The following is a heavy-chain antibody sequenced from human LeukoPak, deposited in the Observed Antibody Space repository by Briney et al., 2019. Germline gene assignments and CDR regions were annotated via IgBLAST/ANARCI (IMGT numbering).Heavy chain of an antibody. V-gene: IGHV1-18*01. J-gene: IGHJ4*02. Sequence: ASVKVSCKASGYTFTNFGISWVRQAPGQGLEWMGWISAYNGNTNYAQKLQGRITMTTDTSTNTAYMELRSLRSDVTAVYYCSRSGPGSCSGGSCYSNYWGQGTLVTVSS. CDR3: SRSGPGSCSGGSCYSNY. CDR1: GYTFTNFG. CDR2: ISAYNGNT. D-gene: IGHD2-15*01.